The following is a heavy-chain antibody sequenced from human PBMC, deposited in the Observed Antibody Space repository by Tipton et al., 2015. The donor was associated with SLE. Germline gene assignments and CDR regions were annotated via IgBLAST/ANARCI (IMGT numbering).Heavy chain of an antibody. D-gene: IGHD6-13*01. CDR2: ISSSSSYI. CDR3: ARDASQQLQDYYYYGMDV. Sequence: SLRLSCAASGFTFSSYSMNWVRQAPGKGLEWVSSISSSSSYIYYADSVKGRFTISRDNAKNSLYLQMNSLRAEDTAVYYCARDASQQLQDYYYYGMDVWGQGTTVTVSS. CDR1: GFTFSSYS. V-gene: IGHV3-21*01. J-gene: IGHJ6*02.